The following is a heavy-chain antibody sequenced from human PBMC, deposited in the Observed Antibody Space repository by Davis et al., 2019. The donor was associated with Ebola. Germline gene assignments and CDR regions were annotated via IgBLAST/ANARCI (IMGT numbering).Heavy chain of an antibody. J-gene: IGHJ6*02. Sequence: GESLKISCAASGFTFSSYSMNWIRQAPGKGLEWVSYISGGGRTIYYADSVKGRFTISRDNSKNTLYLQMNSLRAEDTAVYYCAKWDCSGGSCYGMDVWGQGTTVTVSS. CDR1: GFTFSSYS. CDR3: AKWDCSGGSCYGMDV. D-gene: IGHD2-15*01. CDR2: ISGGGRTI. V-gene: IGHV3-48*01.